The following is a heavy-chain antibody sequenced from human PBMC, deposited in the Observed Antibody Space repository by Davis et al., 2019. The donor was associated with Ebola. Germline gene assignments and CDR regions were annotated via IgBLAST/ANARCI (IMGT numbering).Heavy chain of an antibody. CDR1: GYTFTSYG. V-gene: IGHV1-8*02. CDR2: MNPNSGNT. D-gene: IGHD6-13*01. CDR3: ARLTAAAGPYYYYYGMDV. Sequence: AASVKVSCKASGYTFTSYGISWVRQAPGQGLEWMGWMNPNSGNTGYAQKFQGRVTMTRNTSISTAYMELSSLRSEDTAVYYCARLTAAAGPYYYYYGMDVWGQGTTVTVSS. J-gene: IGHJ6*02.